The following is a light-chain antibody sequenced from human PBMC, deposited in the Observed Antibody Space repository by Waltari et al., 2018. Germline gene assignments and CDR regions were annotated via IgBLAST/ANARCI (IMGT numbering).Light chain of an antibody. CDR1: SSTIGDNY. V-gene: IGLV1-51*01. CDR2: DPH. Sequence: QSVLTQPPSVSASPGQKVTISCSGSSSTIGDNYVSWYQQPPGTAPKLLIYDPHKRPSGIPARCSGSKSGTSATLGITGLQTGDEADYYCGTWDSSLSAAVFGGGTKLTVL. CDR3: GTWDSSLSAAV. J-gene: IGLJ2*01.